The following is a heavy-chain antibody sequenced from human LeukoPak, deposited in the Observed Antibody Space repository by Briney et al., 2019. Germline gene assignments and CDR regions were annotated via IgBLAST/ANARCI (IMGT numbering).Heavy chain of an antibody. CDR3: ARDWYDILTGSYYYYYMDV. Sequence: GASVKVSCKASGYTFTGYYMHWVRQAPGQGLEWMGWINPNSGGTNYAQKFQGRVTMTRDTSISTAYMELSRLRSDDTAVYYCARDWYDILTGSYYYYYMDVWGKGTTVAIPS. CDR2: INPNSGGT. D-gene: IGHD3-9*01. V-gene: IGHV1-2*02. J-gene: IGHJ6*03. CDR1: GYTFTGYY.